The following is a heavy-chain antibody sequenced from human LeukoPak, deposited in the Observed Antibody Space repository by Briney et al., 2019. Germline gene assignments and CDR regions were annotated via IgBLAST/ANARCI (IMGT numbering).Heavy chain of an antibody. CDR2: IRSKANSYAT. J-gene: IGHJ4*02. CDR1: GFTFSGSA. V-gene: IGHV3-73*01. CDR3: TRHSNSEVWGSYRSPSFDY. Sequence: PGGSLRLSCAASGFTFSGSAMHWVRQASGKGLEWVGRIRSKANSYATAYAASVKGRFTISRDDSKNTAYLQMNSLKTEDTAVYYCTRHSNSEVWGSYRSPSFDYWGQGTLVTVSS. D-gene: IGHD3-16*02.